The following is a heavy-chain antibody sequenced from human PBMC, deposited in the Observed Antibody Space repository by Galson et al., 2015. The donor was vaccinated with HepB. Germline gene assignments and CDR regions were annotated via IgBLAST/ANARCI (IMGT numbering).Heavy chain of an antibody. D-gene: IGHD2-2*01. CDR1: GFTFNNYA. V-gene: IGHV3-30-3*01. J-gene: IGHJ1*01. CDR2: ISYDGINK. CDR3: AVCFSTSCYAAENFQH. Sequence: SLRLSCAASGFTFNNYAINWVRQAPGKGPERVAVISYDGINKWYADSVKGRFTISRDNSKNTVYLQINSLRAEDTAVYFCAVCFSTSCYAAENFQHWGQGTLVTVSS.